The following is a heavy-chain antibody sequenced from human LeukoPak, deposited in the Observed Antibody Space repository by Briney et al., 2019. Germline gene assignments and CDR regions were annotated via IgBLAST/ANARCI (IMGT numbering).Heavy chain of an antibody. J-gene: IGHJ4*02. Sequence: ASVKVTCKASGYTVTNYGVSWVRQAPGQGLEWMGWIGAYNGNTDYAQKLQGRVTMTTDTSTSTAYMELRSLRSDDTAVYYCARDRRSSSSNSILFDYWGQGTVVTVSS. CDR2: IGAYNGNT. CDR3: ARDRRSSSSNSILFDY. V-gene: IGHV1-18*01. D-gene: IGHD6-6*01. CDR1: GYTVTNYG.